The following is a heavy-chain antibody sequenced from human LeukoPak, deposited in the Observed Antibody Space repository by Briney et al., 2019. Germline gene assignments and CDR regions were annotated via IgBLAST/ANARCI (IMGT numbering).Heavy chain of an antibody. D-gene: IGHD1-1*01. CDR2: ISAYNGNT. CDR1: GYTFTSYG. CDR3: AREYWKVRPASGNNWFDP. J-gene: IGHJ5*02. Sequence: ASVKVSCKASGYTFTSYGISWVRQAPGQGLEWMGWISAYNGNTNYAQKFQGRVTMTRDTSTSTAYMELNSLRFDDTAVYYCAREYWKVRPASGNNWFDPWGQGILVTVSS. V-gene: IGHV1-18*01.